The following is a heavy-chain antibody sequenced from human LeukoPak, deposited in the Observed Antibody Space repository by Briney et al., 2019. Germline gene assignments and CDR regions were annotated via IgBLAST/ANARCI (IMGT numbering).Heavy chain of an antibody. Sequence: ASVKVSCKASGYTFTSYGISWVRQAPGQGLEWMGWISAYNGNTNYAQKLQGRVTMTTDTPTSTAYMELRSLRSDDTAVYYCARYFNRHDFWSGYYMDYWGQGTLVTVSS. D-gene: IGHD3-3*01. J-gene: IGHJ4*02. CDR3: ARYFNRHDFWSGYYMDY. CDR1: GYTFTSYG. CDR2: ISAYNGNT. V-gene: IGHV1-18*01.